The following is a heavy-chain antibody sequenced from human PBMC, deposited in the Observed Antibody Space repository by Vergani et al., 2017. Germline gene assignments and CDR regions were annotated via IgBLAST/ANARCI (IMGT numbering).Heavy chain of an antibody. CDR1: GGSISSYY. Sequence: QVQLQESGPGLVKPSETLSLTCTVSGGSISSYYWSWIRQPPGKGLEWIGYIYYSGSTNYNPSLKSRVTISVDTSKNQFSLKLSSVTAADTAVYYCARGPECGGDCPDTEPYWYFDLWGRGTLVTVSS. D-gene: IGHD2-21*02. CDR2: IYYSGST. CDR3: ARGPECGGDCPDTEPYWYFDL. V-gene: IGHV4-59*01. J-gene: IGHJ2*01.